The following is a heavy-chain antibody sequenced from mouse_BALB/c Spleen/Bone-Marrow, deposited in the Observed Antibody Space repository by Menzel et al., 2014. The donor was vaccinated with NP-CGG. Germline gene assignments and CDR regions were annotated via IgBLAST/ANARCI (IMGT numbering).Heavy chain of an antibody. CDR3: ARDYGYYKDVGDY. Sequence: VQVVESGPGLVAPSQSLSITCTVSGFSLTSYGLHWVRQPPGKGLEWLGVIWAGGSTNYNSALMSRLNISKDNSKSQVFLKMNSLQTDDTAMYYCARDYGYYKDVGDYWGQGTTLTVSS. CDR2: IWAGGST. V-gene: IGHV2-9*02. D-gene: IGHD2-3*01. J-gene: IGHJ2*01. CDR1: GFSLTSYG.